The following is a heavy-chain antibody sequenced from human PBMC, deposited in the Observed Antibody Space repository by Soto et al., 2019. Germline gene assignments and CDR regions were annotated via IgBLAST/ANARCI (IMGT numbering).Heavy chain of an antibody. CDR1: GGSISSYY. D-gene: IGHD2-2*01. J-gene: IGHJ5*02. CDR2: IYYSGST. V-gene: IGHV4-59*01. CDR3: ARGYCSSTSCYWSSWFDP. Sequence: QVQLQESGPGLVKPSETLSLTCTVSGGSISSYYWSWIRQPPGKGLEWIGYIYYSGSTNYNPSLKSRVTISVDTSKNQFSLKLSSVTAAETAVYYCARGYCSSTSCYWSSWFDPWGQGTLVTVSS.